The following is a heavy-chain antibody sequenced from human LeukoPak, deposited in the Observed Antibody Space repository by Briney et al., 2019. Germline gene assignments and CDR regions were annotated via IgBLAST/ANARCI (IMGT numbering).Heavy chain of an antibody. D-gene: IGHD1-7*01. J-gene: IGHJ4*02. Sequence: ASVKVSCKASGGTFSSYAISWVRQAPGQGLEWMGGIIPIFGTANYAQKFQGRVTITTDESTSTAYMELSSLRSEDTAVYSCARVSWNYGTGYFDYWGQGTLVTVSS. V-gene: IGHV1-69*05. CDR2: IIPIFGTA. CDR3: ARVSWNYGTGYFDY. CDR1: GGTFSSYA.